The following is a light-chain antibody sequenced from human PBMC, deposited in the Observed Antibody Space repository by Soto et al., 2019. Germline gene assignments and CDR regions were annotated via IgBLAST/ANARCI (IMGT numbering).Light chain of an antibody. CDR2: KDS. V-gene: IGLV3-27*01. CDR1: VLAKKY. J-gene: IGLJ2*01. CDR3: YSAADNNLRV. Sequence: SYELTQPSSVSVSPGQTARITCSGDVLAKKYARWFQQKPGQAPVLVIYKDSERPSGIPERFSGSSSGTTVTLTISGAQVEDVADYYCYSAADNNLRVFGGGTKLTVL.